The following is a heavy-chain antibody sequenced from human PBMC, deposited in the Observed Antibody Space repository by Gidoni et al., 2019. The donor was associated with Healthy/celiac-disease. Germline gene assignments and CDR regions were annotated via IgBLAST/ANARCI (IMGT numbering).Heavy chain of an antibody. CDR3: ARGLRDLRAFDI. D-gene: IGHD3-10*01. CDR1: A. Sequence: AISWVRQAPGQGLEWMGGIIPIFGTANYAQKFQGRVTITADESTSTAYMELSSLRSEDTAVYYCARGLRDLRAFDIWGQGTMVTVSS. V-gene: IGHV1-69*01. J-gene: IGHJ3*02. CDR2: IIPIFGTA.